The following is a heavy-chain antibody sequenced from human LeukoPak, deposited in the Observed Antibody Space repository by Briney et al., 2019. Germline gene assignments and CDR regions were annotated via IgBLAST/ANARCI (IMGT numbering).Heavy chain of an antibody. CDR3: AKNFYGSGSYLEGRFDY. D-gene: IGHD3-10*01. CDR2: ISGSGGST. CDR1: RFTFGSYS. V-gene: IGHV3-23*01. J-gene: IGHJ4*02. Sequence: PGGSLRLSCAASRFTFGSYSMSWVRQAPGKGLEWVSAISGSGGSTYYADSVKGRFTISRDNSKNTLYVQMNSLRAEDTAVYYCAKNFYGSGSYLEGRFDYWGQGTLVTVSS.